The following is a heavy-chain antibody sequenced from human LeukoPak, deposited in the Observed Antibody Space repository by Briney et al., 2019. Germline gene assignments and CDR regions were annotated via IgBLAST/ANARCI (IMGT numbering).Heavy chain of an antibody. CDR2: ISSSSSYI. Sequence: PGGSLRLSCAASGFTFSSYGMNWVRQAPGKGLEWVSSISSSSSYIYYADSVKGRFTISRDNSKNTLYLQMNSLRAEDTAVYYCAKFSVRVVPAAIHSPDFDYWGQGTLVTVSS. CDR1: GFTFSSYG. CDR3: AKFSVRVVPAAIHSPDFDY. V-gene: IGHV3-21*04. J-gene: IGHJ4*02. D-gene: IGHD2-2*02.